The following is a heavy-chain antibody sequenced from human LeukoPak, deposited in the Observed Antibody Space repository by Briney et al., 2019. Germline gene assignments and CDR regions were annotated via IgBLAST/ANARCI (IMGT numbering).Heavy chain of an antibody. CDR1: GYTFTSYD. J-gene: IGHJ5*02. CDR2: MNPNSGNT. CDR3: AREVVVVPAAMGWFDP. V-gene: IGHV1-8*01. D-gene: IGHD2-2*01. Sequence: ASVKVSCKASGYTFTSYDINWVRQATGQGLEWMGWMNPNSGNTGYAQKFQGRVTMTRNTSISTAYMELSSLRSEDTAVYYCAREVVVVPAAMGWFDPWGQGTLVTVSS.